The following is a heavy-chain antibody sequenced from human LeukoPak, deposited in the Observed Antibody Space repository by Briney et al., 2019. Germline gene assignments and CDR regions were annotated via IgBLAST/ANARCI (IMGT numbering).Heavy chain of an antibody. J-gene: IGHJ4*02. Sequence: GGSLRLSCAASGFTFSSYSMNWVRQAPGKGLEWVSSISSSSSYIYYADSVKGRFTIPRDNAKNSLYLQMNSLRAEDTAVYYCARGSSYGSGSYLGYWGQGTLVTVSS. CDR3: ARGSSYGSGSYLGY. V-gene: IGHV3-21*01. CDR1: GFTFSSYS. D-gene: IGHD3-10*01. CDR2: ISSSSSYI.